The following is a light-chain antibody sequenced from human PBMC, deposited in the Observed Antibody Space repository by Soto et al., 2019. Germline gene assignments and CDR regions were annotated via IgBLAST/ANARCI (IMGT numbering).Light chain of an antibody. CDR2: DAS. Sequence: EIVLTQSPGILSLSPGERATLSCRASQTPGSTYLAWYQQKLGQAPRLLIYDASNRATGIPARFSGSGSGTDFTLTISSLEPEDFAVYYCQQRSNWLFGGGTKVEIK. CDR3: QQRSNWL. V-gene: IGKV3D-20*02. J-gene: IGKJ4*01. CDR1: QTPGSTY.